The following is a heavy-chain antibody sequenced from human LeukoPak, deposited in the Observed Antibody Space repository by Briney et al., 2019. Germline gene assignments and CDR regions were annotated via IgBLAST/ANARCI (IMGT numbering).Heavy chain of an antibody. Sequence: GASVKVSCKASGYTFTSYAMNWVRQAPGQGLEWMGWINTNTGNPTYAQGFTGRFVFSLDTSVSTAYLQISSLKAEDTAVYYCAREVGQWLVRGDDYFDYWGQGTLVTVSS. V-gene: IGHV7-4-1*02. J-gene: IGHJ4*02. CDR1: GYTFTSYA. D-gene: IGHD6-19*01. CDR2: INTNTGNP. CDR3: AREVGQWLVRGDDYFDY.